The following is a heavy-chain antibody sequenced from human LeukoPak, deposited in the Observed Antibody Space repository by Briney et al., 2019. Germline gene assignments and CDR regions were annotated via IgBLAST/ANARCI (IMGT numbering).Heavy chain of an antibody. CDR3: ARSITMVRGVIRSYYYMDV. D-gene: IGHD3-10*01. CDR2: IYYSGST. J-gene: IGHJ6*03. V-gene: IGHV4-59*11. Sequence: SETLSLTCTVSGGSIRGHYWSWIRQPPGKGLEWIGYIYYSGSTNYNPSLKSRVTISVDTSKNQFSLKLSSVTAADTAVYYCARSITMVRGVIRSYYYMDVWGKGTTVTVSS. CDR1: GGSIRGHY.